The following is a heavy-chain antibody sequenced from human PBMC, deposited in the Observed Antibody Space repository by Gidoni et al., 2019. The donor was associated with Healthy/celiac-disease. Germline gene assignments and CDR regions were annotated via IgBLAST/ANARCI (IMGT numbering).Heavy chain of an antibody. CDR3: TTHRSGWEPPDY. D-gene: IGHD6-19*01. CDR1: GFTFSNAW. V-gene: IGHV3-15*01. Sequence: EVQLVESGGGLVKPGGSLRLSCAASGFTFSNAWMSWVRQAPGKGLEWVGRIKSKADGGTTDYAATVKVRFNISRDDSKNTLYLQTNSLKTEDTAVYYCTTHRSGWEPPDYWGQGTLVTVSS. J-gene: IGHJ4*02. CDR2: IKSKADGGTT.